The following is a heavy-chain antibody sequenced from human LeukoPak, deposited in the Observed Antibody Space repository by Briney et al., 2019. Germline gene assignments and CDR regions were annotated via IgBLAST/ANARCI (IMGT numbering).Heavy chain of an antibody. J-gene: IGHJ6*03. CDR2: ISWNSGSI. CDR1: GFTFDDYA. Sequence: PGRSLRLSCAASGFTFDDYAMHWVRQAPGKGLEWVSGISWNSGSIGYADSVKGRFTISRDNAKNSLYLQMNSLRAEDTAVYYCARGDTAMVDYYYYMDVWGKGTTVTISS. V-gene: IGHV3-9*01. CDR3: ARGDTAMVDYYYYMDV. D-gene: IGHD5-18*01.